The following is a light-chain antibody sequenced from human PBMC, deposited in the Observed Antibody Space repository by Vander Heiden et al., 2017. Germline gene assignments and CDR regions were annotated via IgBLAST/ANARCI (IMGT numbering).Light chain of an antibody. V-gene: IGLV2-23*02. CDR1: SDDSGSYNL. J-gene: IGLJ1*01. Sequence: QSALTQPASVSGSPGQSITISCTGTSDDSGSYNLVSWYQHHPGKGPKLLLFAVSKRPSGVPDRFSGSRSGNTASLTISGLQTEDEADYYCCSSAGGSTYVFGSGTTVTVL. CDR3: CSSAGGSTYV. CDR2: AVS.